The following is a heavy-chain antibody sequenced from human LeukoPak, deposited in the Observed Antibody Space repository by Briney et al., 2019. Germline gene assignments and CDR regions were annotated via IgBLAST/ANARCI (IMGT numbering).Heavy chain of an antibody. Sequence: GGSLRLSCVGSGFTFSTYNMHWVRQAPGKGLEWVSTISSSSSSGSYKYYADSVKGRFTISRDYSKNTLYLQMNSLRAEDTAVYYCAKDKGLRFLEWPFWFDPWGQGTLVTVSS. D-gene: IGHD3-3*01. V-gene: IGHV3-21*04. CDR1: GFTFSTYN. CDR3: AKDKGLRFLEWPFWFDP. CDR2: ISSSSSSGSYK. J-gene: IGHJ5*02.